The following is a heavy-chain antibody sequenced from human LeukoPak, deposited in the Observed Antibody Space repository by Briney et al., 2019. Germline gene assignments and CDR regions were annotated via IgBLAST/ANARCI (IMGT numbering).Heavy chain of an antibody. Sequence: PGESLKISCKGSGYSFTSYWIGWVRQMPGKGLEWMGIIYPGDSDTRYSPSFQGQVTISADKSISTAYLQWSSLKASDTAMYYCARQDGAYYYGSGSYPLDYWGQGTLVTVSS. J-gene: IGHJ4*02. CDR2: IYPGDSDT. CDR1: GYSFTSYW. V-gene: IGHV5-51*01. CDR3: ARQDGAYYYGSGSYPLDY. D-gene: IGHD3-10*01.